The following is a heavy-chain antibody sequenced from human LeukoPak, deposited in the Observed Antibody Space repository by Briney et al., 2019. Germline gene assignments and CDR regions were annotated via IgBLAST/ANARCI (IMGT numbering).Heavy chain of an antibody. CDR3: ASNTATVFDY. Sequence: SEALSLTCTVSGDFLTTYYWSWIRQPPGKGLEWIGYVYYSASTEYNPSLRSRATISVEMSKPQFSLTLTALNAADTAVYYCASNTATVFDYWGQGALVTVSS. D-gene: IGHD2-21*02. V-gene: IGHV4-59*01. J-gene: IGHJ4*02. CDR1: GDFLTTYY. CDR2: VYYSAST.